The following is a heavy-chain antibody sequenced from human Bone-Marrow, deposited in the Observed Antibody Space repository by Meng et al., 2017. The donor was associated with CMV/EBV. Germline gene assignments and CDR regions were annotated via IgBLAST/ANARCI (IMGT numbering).Heavy chain of an antibody. D-gene: IGHD6-6*01. J-gene: IGHJ6*02. CDR3: ARDEQLVNSVYYYYYGMDV. Sequence: SETLSLTCTVSGGSISNTGYYWGWIRQPPGKGLEWIGSIYYSGSTYYNPSLKSRVTISVDTSKNQFSLKLSSVTAADTAVYYCARDEQLVNSVYYYYYGMDVWGQGTTVTVPS. CDR2: IYYSGST. CDR1: GGSISNTGYY. V-gene: IGHV4-39*07.